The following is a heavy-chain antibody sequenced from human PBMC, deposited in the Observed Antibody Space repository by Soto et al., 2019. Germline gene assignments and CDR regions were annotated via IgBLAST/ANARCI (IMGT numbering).Heavy chain of an antibody. CDR3: ARDEEGDYGDGAYYYYGMDV. CDR1: GYTFTSYG. Sequence: QVQLVQSGAEVKNPGASVKVSCKASGYTFTSYGISWVRQAPGQGLEWMGWISAYNGNTNYAQKLQGRVTMTTDTSTSTAYMELRSLRSDDTAVYYCARDEEGDYGDGAYYYYGMDVWGQGTTVTVSS. J-gene: IGHJ6*02. D-gene: IGHD4-17*01. CDR2: ISAYNGNT. V-gene: IGHV1-18*04.